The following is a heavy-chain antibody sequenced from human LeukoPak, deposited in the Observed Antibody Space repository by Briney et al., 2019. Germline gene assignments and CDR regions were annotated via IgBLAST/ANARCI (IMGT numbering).Heavy chain of an antibody. V-gene: IGHV3-11*01. Sequence: KPGGSLRLSCAASGFTFSDYYMSWIRHAPGKGLEWVSYISSSGSNIYYADSVKGRFTISRDNAKNSLYLQMNSLRAEDTAVYYCARDAHYDSSGYYYGYWGQGTLVTVSS. CDR3: ARDAHYDSSGYYYGY. J-gene: IGHJ4*02. CDR1: GFTFSDYY. D-gene: IGHD3-22*01. CDR2: ISSSGSNI.